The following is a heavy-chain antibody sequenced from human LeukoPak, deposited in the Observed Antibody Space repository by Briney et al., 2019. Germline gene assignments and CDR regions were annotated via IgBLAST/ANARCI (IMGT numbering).Heavy chain of an antibody. D-gene: IGHD2-2*02. J-gene: IGHJ6*04. Sequence: SVKVSCKASGGTFSSYAISWVRQAPGQGLGWMGGIIPIFGTANYAQKFQGRVTITADESTSTAYMELSSLRSEDTAVYYCARDSRSTSCYTCVDVWGKGTTVTVSS. CDR2: IIPIFGTA. CDR3: ARDSRSTSCYTCVDV. V-gene: IGHV1-69*13. CDR1: GGTFSSYA.